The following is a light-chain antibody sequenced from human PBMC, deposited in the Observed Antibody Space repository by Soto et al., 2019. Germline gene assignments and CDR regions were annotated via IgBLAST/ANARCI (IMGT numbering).Light chain of an antibody. CDR3: SSYTDRKHLV. CDR2: DVP. V-gene: IGLV2-8*01. J-gene: IGLJ1*01. CDR1: SSDIGGYNS. Sequence: QSALTQSPSASGSPGQSVTISCTGTSSDIGGYNSVSWYQQHPGKAPKVMIYDVPKRPSGVPDRFSGSKSGNTASLTVSALQAEDEADYYCSSYTDRKHLVFGTGTKLTVL.